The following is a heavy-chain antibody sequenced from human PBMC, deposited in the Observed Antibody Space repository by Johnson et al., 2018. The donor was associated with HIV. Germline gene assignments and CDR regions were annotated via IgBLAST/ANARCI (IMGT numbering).Heavy chain of an antibody. CDR3: ARDSFIAGTLSDAFDS. CDR1: GFTFSSYG. D-gene: IGHD6-13*01. V-gene: IGHV3-30*19. J-gene: IGHJ3*02. Sequence: QVQLVESGGGVVQPGRSLRLSCAASGFTFSSYGMHWVRQAPGKGLEWVAVISYDGSNKYYADSVKGRFTISRDNSKNTLYLQMNSLRAEDTALYYCARDSFIAGTLSDAFDSWGQGTVVTVAS. CDR2: ISYDGSNK.